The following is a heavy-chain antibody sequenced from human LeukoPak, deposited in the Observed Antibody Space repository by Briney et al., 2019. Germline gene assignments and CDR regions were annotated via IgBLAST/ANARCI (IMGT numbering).Heavy chain of an antibody. V-gene: IGHV3-49*04. CDR3: SRVGSYIQVWNWYFDL. CDR1: GFTFGDYA. CDR2: IRSTAYGATT. D-gene: IGHD5-18*01. J-gene: IGHJ2*01. Sequence: QPGGSLRLSCTASGFTFGDYALSWVRQAPGKGLEWVSSIRSTAYGATTEDAASVKGRFTISRDDSKSIVYLQMNSLKTEDTAVYYCSRVGSYIQVWNWYFDLWGRGTLVTVSS.